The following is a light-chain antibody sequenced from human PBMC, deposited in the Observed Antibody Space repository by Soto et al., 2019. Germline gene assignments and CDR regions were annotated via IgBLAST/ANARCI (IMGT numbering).Light chain of an antibody. CDR3: QQYYSFPPET. CDR1: QSIDNY. J-gene: IGKJ1*01. V-gene: IGKV1-39*01. CDR2: TAS. Sequence: DIQMTQSPCYMSASVGDRVNITCSASQSIDNYLNWYQQKPGKAPKVLIYTASSLQSGVPSRFSGSGSGTDFTLTISCLQSEDFATYYCQQYYSFPPETFGQGTKVDIK.